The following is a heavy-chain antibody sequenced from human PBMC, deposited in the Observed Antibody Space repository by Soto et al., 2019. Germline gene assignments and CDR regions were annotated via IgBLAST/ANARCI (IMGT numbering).Heavy chain of an antibody. CDR3: ARDVSSSGWYGYYYYGMDV. CDR2: INHSGST. CDR1: GGSFSGYY. D-gene: IGHD6-19*01. Sequence: QVQLQQWGAGLLKPSETLSLTCAVYGGSFSGYYWSWIRQPPGKGLEWIGEINHSGSTNYNPSLKSRVTISVDTSKNQFSLKLSSVTAADTAVYYCARDVSSSGWYGYYYYGMDVWGQGTTVTVS. V-gene: IGHV4-34*01. J-gene: IGHJ6*02.